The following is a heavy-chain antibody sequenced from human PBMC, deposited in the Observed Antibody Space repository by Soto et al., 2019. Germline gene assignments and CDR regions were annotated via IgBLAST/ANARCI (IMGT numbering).Heavy chain of an antibody. Sequence: QVTLKESGPVLVKPTETLTLTCTVSGFSLSNARMGVRWIRLPPGKALEWLAHIFSNDEKAYSTSLKSRLTISKDTSKSQVVLTMTNMDPVDTATYYCARIPGYDFWSGYSKGNWFDPWGQGTLVTVSS. CDR2: IFSNDEK. D-gene: IGHD3-3*01. CDR1: GFSLSNARMG. V-gene: IGHV2-26*01. CDR3: ARIPGYDFWSGYSKGNWFDP. J-gene: IGHJ5*02.